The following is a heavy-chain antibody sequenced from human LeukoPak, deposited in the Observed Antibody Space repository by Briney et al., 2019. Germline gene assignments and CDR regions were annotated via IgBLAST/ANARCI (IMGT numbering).Heavy chain of an antibody. J-gene: IGHJ4*02. Sequence: ASVKVSCKASGYTFTGYYMHWVRQAPGQGLEWMGWINPKSGGTKDAQKFQGRVTMTRDTSISTAYMELSRLRSDDTAVYYCARDTTDAGLDYWGQGTLVTVSS. D-gene: IGHD4-17*01. CDR2: INPKSGGT. CDR3: ARDTTDAGLDY. CDR1: GYTFTGYY. V-gene: IGHV1-2*02.